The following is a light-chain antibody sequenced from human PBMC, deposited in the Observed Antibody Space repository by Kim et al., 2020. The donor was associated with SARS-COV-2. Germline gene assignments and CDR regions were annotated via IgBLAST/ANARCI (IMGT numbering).Light chain of an antibody. CDR1: SSLVGLHF. J-gene: IGLJ3*02. V-gene: IGLV1-44*01. CDR3: ATWDVSLNGWV. Sequence: RVSTPRSGSSSLVGLHFVNWYQQLPGTAPQVFISNHNQRPSGVPARFSGSRSGTSASLAISGLQSEDAADYYCATWDVSLNGWVFGGGTKVTVL. CDR2: NHN.